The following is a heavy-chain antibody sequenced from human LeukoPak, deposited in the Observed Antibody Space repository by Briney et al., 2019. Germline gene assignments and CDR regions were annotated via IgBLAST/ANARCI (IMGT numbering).Heavy chain of an antibody. D-gene: IGHD6-13*01. CDR3: ARTPRSGYEDNDAFDT. Sequence: WASVKVSCKASAYSFTIYTIHWVRQAPGQRLEWMGWINAGNGNRRYSENFQGRITITRDTSATTAYMELSSLRPEDTAVYYCARTPRSGYEDNDAFDTWGQGTTVTV. CDR2: INAGNGNR. V-gene: IGHV1-3*01. CDR1: AYSFTIYT. J-gene: IGHJ3*02.